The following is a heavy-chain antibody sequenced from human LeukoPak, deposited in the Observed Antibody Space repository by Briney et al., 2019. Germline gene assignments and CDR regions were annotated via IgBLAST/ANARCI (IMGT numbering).Heavy chain of an antibody. CDR1: GGSFSGYY. D-gene: IGHD6-19*01. CDR2: INHSGST. CDR3: ARGLRRWIAVAGLYFDY. V-gene: IGHV4-34*01. Sequence: SETLSLTCAVYGGSFSGYYWSWIRQPPGKGLEWIGEINHSGSTNYNPSLKSRVTISVDTSKNQFSLKLSSVTAADTAVYYCARGLRRWIAVAGLYFDYWGQGTLVTVSS. J-gene: IGHJ4*02.